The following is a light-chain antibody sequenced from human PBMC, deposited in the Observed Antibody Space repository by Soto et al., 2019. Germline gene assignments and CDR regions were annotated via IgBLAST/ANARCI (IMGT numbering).Light chain of an antibody. CDR1: SCDVGGYNY. CDR3: SSYTSSSTLV. V-gene: IGLV2-14*01. Sequence: QSALNQPASVSGSPGQSITISCTGTSCDVGGYNYVSWYQQHQGKAPKLMIYEVSNRPSGVSNRFSGSKSGNTASLTISWLRAEDEADYYCSSYTSSSTLVFGGGTKLTVL. J-gene: IGLJ2*01. CDR2: EVS.